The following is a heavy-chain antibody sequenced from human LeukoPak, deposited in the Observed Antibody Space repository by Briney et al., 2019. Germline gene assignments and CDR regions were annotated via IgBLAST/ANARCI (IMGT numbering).Heavy chain of an antibody. CDR3: ARGHRGAAAGTWAWFDP. V-gene: IGHV4-34*01. CDR2: INHSGST. J-gene: IGHJ5*02. D-gene: IGHD6-13*01. Sequence: SETLSLTCAVYGGSFSGYYWSWIRQPPGKGLEWFGEINHSGSTNYNPSLKSRVTISVDTSKNQFSLKLSSVTAADTAVYYCARGHRGAAAGTWAWFDPWGQGTLVTVSS. CDR1: GGSFSGYY.